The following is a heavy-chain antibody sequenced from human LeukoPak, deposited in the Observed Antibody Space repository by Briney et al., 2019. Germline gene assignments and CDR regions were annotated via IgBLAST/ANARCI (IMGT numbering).Heavy chain of an antibody. Sequence: SETLSLTCTVSGGSISSSNYHWGWIRQPPGKGLEWIGSLYYSGSTYYNPSLKSRVTISVDTSKNQFSLRLSSVTAADTAVYYCARGALTMPYDHWGQGTLVNVSS. CDR3: ARGALTMPYDH. CDR1: GGSISSSNYH. CDR2: LYYSGST. J-gene: IGHJ4*02. V-gene: IGHV4-39*01. D-gene: IGHD2-2*01.